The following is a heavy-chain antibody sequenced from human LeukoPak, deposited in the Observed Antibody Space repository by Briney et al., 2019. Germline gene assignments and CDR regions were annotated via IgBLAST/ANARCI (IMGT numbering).Heavy chain of an antibody. V-gene: IGHV4-39*02. CDR1: GGSISSSGYY. D-gene: IGHD2-21*01. CDR3: ARERQAYCGGDCYSNYFDY. Sequence: SETLSLTCTVSGGSISSSGYYWGWIRQPPGKGLEWIASIYYSGSTYYNPSLKRRVTISVDTSNNQLSLKLSSLTAADTAVYYCARERQAYCGGDCYSNYFDYWGQGTLVTVSS. CDR2: IYYSGST. J-gene: IGHJ4*02.